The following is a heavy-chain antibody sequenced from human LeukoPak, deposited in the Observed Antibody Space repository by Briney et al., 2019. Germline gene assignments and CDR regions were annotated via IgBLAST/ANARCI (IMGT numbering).Heavy chain of an antibody. J-gene: IGHJ6*03. V-gene: IGHV3-49*04. CDR1: GFTFGDYA. Sequence: GGSLRLSCTASGFTFGDYAMSWVRQAPGKGLEWVGFIRSKAYGWTTEYAASVKGRFTISRDDSKSIAYLQMNSLKTEDTAVYYCTSAKPIPYYYYSMDVWGKGTTVTVSS. CDR2: IRSKAYGWTT. CDR3: TSAKPIPYYYYSMDV.